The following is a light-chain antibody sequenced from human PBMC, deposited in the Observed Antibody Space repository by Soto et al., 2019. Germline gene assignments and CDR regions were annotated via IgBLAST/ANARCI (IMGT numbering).Light chain of an antibody. CDR2: KAS. J-gene: IGKJ1*01. CDR3: QQYTSYWA. Sequence: IQMTQSPSTLSASIGVRVTITCRARQSIRSWLAWYQQKPGKAPKLLIYKASNLQSAVPSRFSGSGSGTEFTLTISSLQPDDFATYYCQQYTSYWAFGQGTKAEIK. CDR1: QSIRSW. V-gene: IGKV1-5*03.